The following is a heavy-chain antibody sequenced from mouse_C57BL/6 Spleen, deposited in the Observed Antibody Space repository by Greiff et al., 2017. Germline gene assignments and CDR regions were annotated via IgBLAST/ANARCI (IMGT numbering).Heavy chain of an antibody. CDR3: ARDYGSSLGFAY. J-gene: IGHJ3*01. CDR2: IYPGDGDT. D-gene: IGHD1-1*01. Sequence: VKLQQSGPELVKPGASVKISCKASGYAFSSSWMNWVKQRPGKGLEWIGRIYPGDGDTNYNGKFKGKATLTADKSSSTAYMQLSSLTSEDSAVYFCARDYGSSLGFAYWGQGTLVTVSA. V-gene: IGHV1-82*01. CDR1: GYAFSSSW.